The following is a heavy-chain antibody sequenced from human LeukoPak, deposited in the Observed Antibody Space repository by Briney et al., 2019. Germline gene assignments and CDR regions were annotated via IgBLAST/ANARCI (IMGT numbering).Heavy chain of an antibody. CDR1: GGSISSGGYY. V-gene: IGHV4-31*01. Sequence: SQTLSLTCTVSGGSISSGGYYWSWIRQHPGKGLEWIGYIYYSGSTYYNPSLKSQVTISVDTSKNQFSLKLSSVTAADTAVYYCARGYCSSTSCYEGYFQHWGQGTLVTVSS. CDR2: IYYSGST. CDR3: ARGYCSSTSCYEGYFQH. D-gene: IGHD2-2*01. J-gene: IGHJ1*01.